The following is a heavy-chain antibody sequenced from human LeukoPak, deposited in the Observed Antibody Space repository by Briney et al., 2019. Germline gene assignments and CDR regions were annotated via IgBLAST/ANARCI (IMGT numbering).Heavy chain of an antibody. J-gene: IGHJ4*02. CDR1: GYTFTGYY. CDR2: INPNSGGT. D-gene: IGHD6-6*01. CDR3: ARERQDSSSSVDY. V-gene: IGHV1-2*06. Sequence: ASVKVSCKASGYTFTGYYMHWVRQAPGQGLEWMGRINPNSGGTNYAQKFQGRVTMTRDTSVSTAYMELSRLRYDDTAVYYCARERQDSSSSVDYWGQGTLVTVSS.